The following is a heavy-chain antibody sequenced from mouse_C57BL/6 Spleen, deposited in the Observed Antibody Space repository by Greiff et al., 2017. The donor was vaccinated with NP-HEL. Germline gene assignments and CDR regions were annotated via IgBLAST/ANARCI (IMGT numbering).Heavy chain of an antibody. J-gene: IGHJ2*01. CDR1: GYTFTSYG. CDR3: AGGDSNYAYFDY. Sequence: QVQLQQSGAELARPGASVKLSCKASGYTFTSYGISWVKQRTGQGLEWIGEIYPRSGNTYYNEKFKGKATLTADKSSSTAYMELRSLTSEDSAVYFCAGGDSNYAYFDYWGQGTTLTVSS. V-gene: IGHV1-81*01. CDR2: IYPRSGNT. D-gene: IGHD2-5*01.